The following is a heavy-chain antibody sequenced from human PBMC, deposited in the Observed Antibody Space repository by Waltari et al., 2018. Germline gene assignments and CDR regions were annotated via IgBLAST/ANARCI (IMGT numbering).Heavy chain of an antibody. Sequence: QVQLQESGPGLVKPSQTLSLTCTVSGCSISGGSYSWRWIRQPAGKGLEWIGRIYTSGSTNYNPSLKSRVTISVDTSKNQFSLKLSSVTAADTAVYYCARGVLGATTIDYWGQGTLVTVSS. V-gene: IGHV4-61*02. D-gene: IGHD1-26*01. CDR3: ARGVLGATTIDY. J-gene: IGHJ4*02. CDR2: IYTSGST. CDR1: GCSISGGSYS.